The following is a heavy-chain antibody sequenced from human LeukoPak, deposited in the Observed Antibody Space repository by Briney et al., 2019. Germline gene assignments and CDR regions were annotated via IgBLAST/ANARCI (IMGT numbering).Heavy chain of an antibody. CDR2: ISSNGGST. CDR3: AREGRYYYGSGSYYNQFYFEY. J-gene: IGHJ4*02. D-gene: IGHD3-10*01. CDR1: GFTFSSYA. Sequence: GGSLRLSCAASGFTFSSYAMHWVRQAPGKGLEYVSAISSNGGSTYYANSVKGRFTISRDNSKDTLYLQMGSLRAEDMAVYYCAREGRYYYGSGSYYNQFYFEYWGQGTLVTVSS. V-gene: IGHV3-64*01.